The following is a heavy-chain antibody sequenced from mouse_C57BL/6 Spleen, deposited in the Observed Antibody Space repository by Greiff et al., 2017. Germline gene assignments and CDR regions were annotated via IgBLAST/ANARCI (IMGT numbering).Heavy chain of an antibody. D-gene: IGHD4-1*01. V-gene: IGHV5-17*01. J-gene: IGHJ1*03. CDR1: GFTFSDYG. CDR3: ARDVWEGYFDV. Sequence: EVKLVESGGGLVKPGGSLKLSCAASGFTFSDYGMHWVRQAPEKGLEWVAYISSGSSTIYYADTVKGRFTISRDNAKNTLFLQMTSLRAEDTAMYYCARDVWEGYFDVWGTGTTVTVSS. CDR2: ISSGSSTI.